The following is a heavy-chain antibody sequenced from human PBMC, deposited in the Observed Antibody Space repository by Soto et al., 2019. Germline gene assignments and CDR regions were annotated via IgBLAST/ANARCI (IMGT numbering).Heavy chain of an antibody. J-gene: IGHJ4*02. CDR3: ARIPATASDY. CDR2: ISYDGSNK. Sequence: QVQLVESGGGVVQPGRSLRISCAASGFTFSSYAMHWVRQAPGKGLEWVAVISYDGSNKYYADSVKGRFTISRDNSKNTLYLQMNSLRAEDTAVYYCARIPATASDYWGQGTLVTVSS. CDR1: GFTFSSYA. V-gene: IGHV3-30-3*01. D-gene: IGHD2-21*02.